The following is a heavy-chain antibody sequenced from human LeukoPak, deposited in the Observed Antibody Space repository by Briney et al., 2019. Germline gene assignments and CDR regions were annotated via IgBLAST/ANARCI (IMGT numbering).Heavy chain of an antibody. V-gene: IGHV4-34*01. CDR1: GGSFSGYY. CDR2: INHSGST. J-gene: IGHJ4*02. D-gene: IGHD6-19*01. Sequence: SETLSLTCAVYGGSFSGYYWSWIRQPPGKGPEWIGEINHSGSTNYNPSLKSRVTISVDTSKNQFSLKLSSVTAADTAVYYCARARYSSGWYDYWGQGTLVTVSS. CDR3: ARARYSSGWYDY.